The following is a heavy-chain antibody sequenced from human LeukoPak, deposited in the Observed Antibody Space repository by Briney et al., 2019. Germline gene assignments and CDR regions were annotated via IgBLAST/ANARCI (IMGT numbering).Heavy chain of an antibody. D-gene: IGHD3-3*01. CDR3: AKTPRDHYDFWSGYYTTESID. CDR1: GFTFSSYG. CDR2: IRYDGSNK. J-gene: IGHJ4*02. Sequence: GGSLRLSCAASGFTFSSYGMHWVRQAPGKGLEWVAFIRYDGSNKYYADSVKGRFTISRDNSKYTLYLQMNSLRAEDTAVYYCAKTPRDHYDFWSGYYTTESIDWGQGTLVTVSS. V-gene: IGHV3-30*02.